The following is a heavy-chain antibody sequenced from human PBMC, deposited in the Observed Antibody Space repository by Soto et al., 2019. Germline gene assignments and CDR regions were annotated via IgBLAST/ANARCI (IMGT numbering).Heavy chain of an antibody. Sequence: SETLSLTCTVSGGSISSYYWSWIRQPPGKGLEWIGYIYYSGSTNYNPSLKSRVTISVDTSKNQFSLKLSSVTAADTAVYYCARYPPRLSNSSIYWFDTWGQETLVTVSS. V-gene: IGHV4-59*01. CDR1: GGSISSYY. CDR2: IYYSGST. CDR3: ARYPPRLSNSSIYWFDT. D-gene: IGHD6-6*01. J-gene: IGHJ5*02.